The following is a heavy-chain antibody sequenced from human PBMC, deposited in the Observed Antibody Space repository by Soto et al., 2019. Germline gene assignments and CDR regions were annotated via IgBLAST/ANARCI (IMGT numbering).Heavy chain of an antibody. Sequence: GASVKVSCKASGYTFTSYGISWVRQAPGQGLEWMGWISAYNGNTNYAQKLQGRVTMTTDTSTSTAYMELRSLRSDDTAVYYCARDSIAAAGHNWFDPWGQGTLVTVAS. CDR1: GYTFTSYG. CDR2: ISAYNGNT. CDR3: ARDSIAAAGHNWFDP. J-gene: IGHJ5*02. D-gene: IGHD6-13*01. V-gene: IGHV1-18*01.